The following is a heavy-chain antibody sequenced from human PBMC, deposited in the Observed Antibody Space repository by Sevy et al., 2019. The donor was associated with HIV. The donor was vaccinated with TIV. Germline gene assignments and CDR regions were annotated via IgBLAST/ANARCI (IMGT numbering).Heavy chain of an antibody. CDR2: IIPIFGTA. CDR3: ARPTSGYDSFDY. V-gene: IGHV1-69*13. J-gene: IGHJ4*02. Sequence: ASVKVSCKASGGTFSSYAISWVRQVPGQGLEWMGGIIPIFGTANYAQKFQGRVTITADESTSTAYMELSSLRSEDTAVYYCARPTSGYDSFDYWGQGTLVTVSS. CDR1: GGTFSSYA. D-gene: IGHD5-12*01.